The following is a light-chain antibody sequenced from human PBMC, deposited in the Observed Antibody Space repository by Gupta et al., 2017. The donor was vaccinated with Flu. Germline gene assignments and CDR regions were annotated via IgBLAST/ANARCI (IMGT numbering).Light chain of an antibody. CDR3: QQTYSNPRYT. V-gene: IGKV1-39*01. CDR2: AAS. Sequence: DIQMTQSPSSLSASVGDRVTITCRASQSIGSYLNWYQQKPGKAPKLLIYAASNWQSGVSSRFSGSGFGTELTLTISRRQQEDFAAYYCQQTYSNPRYTFGQGTKMEIK. J-gene: IGKJ2*01. CDR1: QSIGSY.